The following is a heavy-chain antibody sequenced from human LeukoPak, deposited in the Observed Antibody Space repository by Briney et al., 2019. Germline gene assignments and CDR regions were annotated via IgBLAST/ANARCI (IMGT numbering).Heavy chain of an antibody. D-gene: IGHD3-3*01. CDR1: GFTFSSYA. CDR2: ISYDGSNK. Sequence: GGSLRLSCAASGFTFSSYAMHWVRQAPGKGLEWVAVISYDGSNKYYADSVKGRFTISRDNSKNTLYLQMNSLRAEDTAVYYCARDGSQRITIFGVAYYYNWFDPWGQGTLVTVSS. J-gene: IGHJ5*02. V-gene: IGHV3-30*01. CDR3: ARDGSQRITIFGVAYYYNWFDP.